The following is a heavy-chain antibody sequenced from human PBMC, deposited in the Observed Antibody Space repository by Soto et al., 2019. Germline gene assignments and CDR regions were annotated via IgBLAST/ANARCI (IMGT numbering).Heavy chain of an antibody. J-gene: IGHJ4*02. CDR1: GFSLSDYS. D-gene: IGHD1-26*01. CDR2: ISSSSSFI. CDR3: AGSSDDGRDN. V-gene: IGHV3-21*01. Sequence: DVQLVESGGGLVKPGGSLRLSCAASGFSLSDYSMNWIRQAPGKGLEWVASISSSSSFIHYAESMKGRFTISRDYAKNSLYLQMNSLSAEDTAVYYCAGSSDDGRDNWGQGTLVTVSS.